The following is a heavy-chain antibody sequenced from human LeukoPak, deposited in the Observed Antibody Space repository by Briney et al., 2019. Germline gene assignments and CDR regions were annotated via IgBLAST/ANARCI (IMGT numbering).Heavy chain of an antibody. Sequence: SETLSLTCAVSGGSISNYYWSWIRQPPGKALEWIGYIYYTGTTKYNPSLKSRATISLDTSKNQFSLKLTSVTAADTALFFCARGYDIDVWGQGTTVTVSS. V-gene: IGHV4-59*01. J-gene: IGHJ6*02. CDR1: GGSISNYY. CDR3: ARGYDIDV. CDR2: IYYTGTT.